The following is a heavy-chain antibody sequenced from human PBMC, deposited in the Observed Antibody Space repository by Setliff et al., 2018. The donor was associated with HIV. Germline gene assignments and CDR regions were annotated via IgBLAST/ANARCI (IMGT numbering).Heavy chain of an antibody. D-gene: IGHD3-22*01. CDR2: IYYSEST. J-gene: IGHJ5*02. CDR1: GGPITSGACS. V-gene: IGHV4-30-4*08. Sequence: SETLSLTCTVSGGPITSGACSWTWIRQPPGKGLELIGYIYYSESTFHNPSLWSRITTSIYRSKIQLSLKLTSVTAADTAVYYCASRIYYYDSSRVLREEGFDPWGQGTLVTVSS. CDR3: ASRIYYYDSSRVLREEGFDP.